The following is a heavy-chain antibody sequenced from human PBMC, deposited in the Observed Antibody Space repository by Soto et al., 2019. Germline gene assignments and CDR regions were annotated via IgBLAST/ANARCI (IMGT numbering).Heavy chain of an antibody. D-gene: IGHD2-2*01. CDR3: TRVPGYASSQGSDY. CDR2: TYYRSKWYN. J-gene: IGHJ4*02. CDR1: GDSVSSNIAA. Sequence: SQTLSLTCAISGDSVSSNIAAWNWIRQSPSRGLEWLGRTYYRSKWYNDYALSVKGRITINPDTSKNQFSLQLSSVTPEDTAVYYSTRVPGYASSQGSDYWGQGTLVTVSS. V-gene: IGHV6-1*01.